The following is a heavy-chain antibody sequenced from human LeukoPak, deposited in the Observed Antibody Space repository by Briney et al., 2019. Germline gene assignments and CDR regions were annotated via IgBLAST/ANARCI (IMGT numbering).Heavy chain of an antibody. CDR3: ARSIQLWEPFDY. D-gene: IGHD5-18*01. J-gene: IGHJ4*02. V-gene: IGHV3-23*01. Sequence: PGGSLRLSCAASGFTFSSYAMSWVRQAPGKGLGWVSAISGSGGSTYYADSVKGRFTISRDNSKNTLYLQMNSLRAEDTAVYYCARSIQLWEPFDYWGQGTLVTVSS. CDR1: GFTFSSYA. CDR2: ISGSGGST.